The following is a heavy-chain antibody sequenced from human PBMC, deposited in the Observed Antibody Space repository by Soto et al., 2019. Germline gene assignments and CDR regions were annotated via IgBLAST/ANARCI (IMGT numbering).Heavy chain of an antibody. V-gene: IGHV1-69*13. CDR3: ARGRPGYGDYDY. CDR1: GGTFSSYA. CDR2: IIPIFGTA. J-gene: IGHJ4*02. D-gene: IGHD4-17*01. Sequence: ASVKVSCKAPGGTFSSYAISWVRQAPGQGLEWMGGIIPIFGTAKYAQKFQGRVTITADESTSTGYMELSSLRSEDTAVYYCARGRPGYGDYDYWGQGTLVTVSS.